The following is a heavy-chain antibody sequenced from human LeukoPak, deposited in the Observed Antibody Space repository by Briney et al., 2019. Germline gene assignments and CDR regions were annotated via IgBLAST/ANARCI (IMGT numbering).Heavy chain of an antibody. J-gene: IGHJ4*02. CDR2: IYTSGST. D-gene: IGHD3-9*01. Sequence: SETLSLTCTVSGGSISTYYWSWIRQPPGKGLEWIGRIYTSGSTNYNPSLKSRVTISVDTSKNQFSLKLSSVTAADTAVYYCAREYYDILTGPFDYWGQGTLVTVSS. V-gene: IGHV4-4*08. CDR1: GGSISTYY. CDR3: AREYYDILTGPFDY.